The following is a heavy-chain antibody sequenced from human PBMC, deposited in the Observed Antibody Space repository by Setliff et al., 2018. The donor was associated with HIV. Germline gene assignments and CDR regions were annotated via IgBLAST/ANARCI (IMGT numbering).Heavy chain of an antibody. CDR1: GGSIGGTHY. J-gene: IGHJ4*02. Sequence: SETLSLTCAVSGGSIGGTHYWHWVRQPPGRGLEWIGDIHHSGDTNYNPSLKSRVTLSIDNCNNQFSLKLTSVTAADTAIYYCADPPAGLWGQGILVTVS. V-gene: IGHV4-4*02. CDR3: ADPPAGL. CDR2: IHHSGDT. D-gene: IGHD2-21*02.